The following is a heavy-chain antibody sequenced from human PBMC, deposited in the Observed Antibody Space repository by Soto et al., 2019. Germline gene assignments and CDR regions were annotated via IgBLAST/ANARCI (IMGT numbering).Heavy chain of an antibody. J-gene: IGHJ6*02. V-gene: IGHV4-38-2*01. CDR3: ARGYGSGSYYDYYYGMDV. Sequence: SETLSLTCAVSGYFISSGYYWGWIRQPPGKGLEWIGSIYHSGSTYYNPSLKSRVTISVDTSKNQFSLKLSSVTAADTAVYYCARGYGSGSYYDYYYGMDVWGQGTTVTVSS. D-gene: IGHD3-10*01. CDR2: IYHSGST. CDR1: GYFISSGYY.